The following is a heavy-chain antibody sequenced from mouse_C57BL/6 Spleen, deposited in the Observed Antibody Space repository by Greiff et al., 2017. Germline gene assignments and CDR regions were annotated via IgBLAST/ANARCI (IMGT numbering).Heavy chain of an antibody. CDR2: INPSTGGT. CDR1: GYSFTGYY. D-gene: IGHD1-1*01. Sequence: VQLKQSGPELVKPGASVKISCKASGYSFTGYYMNWVKQSPEKSLEWIGEINPSTGGTTYNQKFKAKATLTVDKSSSTAYMQLKSLTSEDSAVYYCARRGYYGTSDYWGQGTTLTVSS. CDR3: ARRGYYGTSDY. V-gene: IGHV1-42*01. J-gene: IGHJ2*01.